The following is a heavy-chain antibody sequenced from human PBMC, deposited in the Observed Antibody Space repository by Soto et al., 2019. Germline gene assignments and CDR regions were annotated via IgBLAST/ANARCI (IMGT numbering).Heavy chain of an antibody. CDR3: ARTYSGDYVPPLDY. CDR1: GYTFTNYG. D-gene: IGHD4-17*01. J-gene: IGHJ4*02. V-gene: IGHV1-18*01. CDR2: ISVYNGDA. Sequence: VQLVQSGAEVKKPGASVKVSCKASGYTFTNYGISWVRQAPGQGLEWMGTISVYNGDANYAQKLQGRVTMTTDTSTSTAYMDLRSLTSDGTGVYYCARTYSGDYVPPLDYWGQGTLVTVSS.